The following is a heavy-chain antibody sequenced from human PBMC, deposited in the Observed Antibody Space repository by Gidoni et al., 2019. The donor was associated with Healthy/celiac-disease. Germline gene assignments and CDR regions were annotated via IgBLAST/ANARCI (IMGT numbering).Heavy chain of an antibody. V-gene: IGHV3-23*01. CDR3: AKTGYSSSWDSYYYYYYMDV. D-gene: IGHD6-13*01. Sequence: EVQLLESGGGLVQPGGSLRLSCAASGFTFSSYAMSWVRQAPGKGLEWVSAISGSGGSTYYADSVKGRFTISRDNSKNTLYLQMNSLRAEDTAVYYCAKTGYSSSWDSYYYYYYMDVWGKGTTVTVSS. CDR2: ISGSGGST. J-gene: IGHJ6*03. CDR1: GFTFSSYA.